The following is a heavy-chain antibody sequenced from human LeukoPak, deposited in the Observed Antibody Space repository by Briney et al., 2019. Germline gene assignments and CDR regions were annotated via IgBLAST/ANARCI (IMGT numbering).Heavy chain of an antibody. Sequence: GESLKISCAASGFTFSSYGMHWVRQAPGKGLEWVAFIRYDGSNKYYADSVKGRFTISRDNAKNSLYLQMNSLRAEDTALYYCARGTGGVVMIYFDYWGQGTLVTVSS. CDR1: GFTFSSYG. J-gene: IGHJ4*02. CDR2: IRYDGSNK. D-gene: IGHD3-3*01. CDR3: ARGTGGVVMIYFDY. V-gene: IGHV3-30*02.